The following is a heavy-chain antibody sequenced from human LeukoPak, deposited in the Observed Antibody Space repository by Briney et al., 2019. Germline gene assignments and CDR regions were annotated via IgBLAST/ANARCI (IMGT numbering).Heavy chain of an antibody. CDR3: ARVRSGGRGALDY. D-gene: IGHD2-15*01. J-gene: IGHJ4*02. V-gene: IGHV4-34*01. Sequence: SETLSLTCAVYGGSFSGYYWSWIRQPPGKGLEWIGEINHSGSTNYNPSLKSRVTISVDTSKNQFSLKLSSVTAADTAVYYCARVRSGGRGALDYWGQGTLVTVSS. CDR2: INHSGST. CDR1: GGSFSGYY.